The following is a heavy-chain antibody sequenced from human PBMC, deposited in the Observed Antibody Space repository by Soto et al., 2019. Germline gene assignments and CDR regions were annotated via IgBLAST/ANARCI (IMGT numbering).Heavy chain of an antibody. CDR2: ISAYNGNT. CDR1: GYTFTTYG. Sequence: QVHLVQSGAEVKKPGASVKVSCKTSGYTFTTYGISWVRQAPGQGLVWLGWISAYNGNTNYDQKLQGRVTMTTDTSTSTADMELRSLRSDDTAVYYCARDLYRYVYYAMDVWGQGTTVTVSS. V-gene: IGHV1-18*04. D-gene: IGHD2-8*02. J-gene: IGHJ6*02. CDR3: ARDLYRYVYYAMDV.